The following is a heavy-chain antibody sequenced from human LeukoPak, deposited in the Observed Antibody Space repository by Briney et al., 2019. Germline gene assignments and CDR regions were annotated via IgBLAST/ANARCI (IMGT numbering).Heavy chain of an antibody. V-gene: IGHV7-4-1*02. CDR2: IDTNTGNP. Sequence: ASVKVSCKASGYTFTTNYAMNWVRQAPGQGLEWMGWIDTNTGNPTYAQGFTGRFVFSLDTSVSTAYLQISSLKAEDTAVYYCARDGYGDDAFDFWGQGTMVTVYS. CDR1: GYTFTTNYA. D-gene: IGHD4-17*01. CDR3: ARDGYGDDAFDF. J-gene: IGHJ3*01.